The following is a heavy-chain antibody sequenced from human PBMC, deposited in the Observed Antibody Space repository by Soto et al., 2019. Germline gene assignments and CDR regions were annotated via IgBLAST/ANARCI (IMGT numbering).Heavy chain of an antibody. CDR1: GGTFSSYA. V-gene: IGHV1-69*12. CDR3: AREVEDTAMTYFDY. J-gene: IGHJ4*02. D-gene: IGHD5-18*01. Sequence: QVQLVQSGAEVKKPGSSVKVSCKASGGTFSSYAISWVRQAPGQGLEWMGGIIPIFGTANYAQKFQGRVTITADDSTSTAYMELSSLRSEDSAVYYCAREVEDTAMTYFDYWGQGTLVTVSS. CDR2: IIPIFGTA.